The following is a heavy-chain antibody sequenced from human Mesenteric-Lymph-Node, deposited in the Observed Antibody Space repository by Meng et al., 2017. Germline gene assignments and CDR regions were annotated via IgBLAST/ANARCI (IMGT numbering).Heavy chain of an antibody. J-gene: IGHJ4*02. Sequence: ASVKVSCKASGYTFTSYAMHWVRQAPGQRLEWMGWINAGNGNTKYSQKFQGRVTITRDTSASTAYMELSGLRSEDTAVYYCARVGNCSGGSCYPYYFDYWGQGTTVTVSS. CDR1: GYTFTSYA. CDR2: INAGNGNT. CDR3: ARVGNCSGGSCYPYYFDY. V-gene: IGHV1-3*01. D-gene: IGHD2-15*01.